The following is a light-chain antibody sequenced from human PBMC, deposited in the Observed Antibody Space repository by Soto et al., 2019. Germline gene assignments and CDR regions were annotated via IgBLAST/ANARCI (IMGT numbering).Light chain of an antibody. V-gene: IGKV1-5*01. CDR2: DAS. CDR1: QGIITW. Sequence: DIQMTQSPSTLPASVGDRVTITCRPGQGIITWLAWFQQAPGKAPKILISDASSLKSGVPSRFSGSGSGTEFTLTISSLQPDDFATYYCQQYHIYPLTFGGGTKVEI. J-gene: IGKJ4*01. CDR3: QQYHIYPLT.